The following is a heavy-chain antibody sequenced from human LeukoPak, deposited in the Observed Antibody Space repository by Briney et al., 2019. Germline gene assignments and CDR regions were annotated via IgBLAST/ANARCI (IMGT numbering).Heavy chain of an antibody. CDR1: GYSFTSSW. V-gene: IGHV5-51*01. D-gene: IGHD4-17*01. CDR2: IYPGDSDT. J-gene: IGHJ4*02. Sequence: GESLKISCKGSGYSFTSSWIGWVRQMPGKGLGWMGIIYPGDSDTRYSPSFQGQVTISADKSISTAYLQWSSLKASDTAMYYCARRGEDDDYGDYYFDYWGQGTLVTVSS. CDR3: ARRGEDDDYGDYYFDY.